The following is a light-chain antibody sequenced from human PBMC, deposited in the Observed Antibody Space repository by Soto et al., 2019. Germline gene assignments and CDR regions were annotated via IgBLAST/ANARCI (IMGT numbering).Light chain of an antibody. Sequence: EIVLTQSPATLSLSPGERATLSCRASQSVSSYLAWYQQKPGQAPRLLIYDTSKRATGIPARFSGSGSGTDFPLTISSLEPDDFAVYYCQQRTNWPRSFTFGPGTKVDIK. CDR3: QQRTNWPRSFT. CDR1: QSVSSY. CDR2: DTS. V-gene: IGKV3-11*01. J-gene: IGKJ3*01.